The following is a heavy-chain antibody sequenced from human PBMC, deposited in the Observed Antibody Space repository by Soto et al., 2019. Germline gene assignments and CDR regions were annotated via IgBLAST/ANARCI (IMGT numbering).Heavy chain of an antibody. V-gene: IGHV1-8*01. CDR1: GYTFTSYD. J-gene: IGHJ5*02. D-gene: IGHD6-13*01. Sequence: QVQLVQSGAEVKKPGASVKVSCKASGYTFTSYDINWVRQATGQGLEWMGWMNPNSGNTGYAQKFPGTVTITRNTSLRTAYMELSSLRSEDTAVYYCAREIANRLDPWGQGTLVTVSS. CDR3: AREIANRLDP. CDR2: MNPNSGNT.